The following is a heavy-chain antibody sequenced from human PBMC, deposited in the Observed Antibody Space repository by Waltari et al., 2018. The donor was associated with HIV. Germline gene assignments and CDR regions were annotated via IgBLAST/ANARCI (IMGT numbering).Heavy chain of an antibody. V-gene: IGHV3-30*04. CDR3: ASPPRVVTMIVEDY. CDR2: ISYDGSNK. D-gene: IGHD3-22*01. CDR1: GFTFSSYA. J-gene: IGHJ4*02. Sequence: QVQLVESGGGVVQPGRSLRLSCAASGFTFSSYAMHWVRQAPGKGLEWVAVISYDGSNKYYADSVKGRFTISRDNSKNTLYLQMNSLRAEDTAVYYCASPPRVVTMIVEDYWGQGTLVTVSS.